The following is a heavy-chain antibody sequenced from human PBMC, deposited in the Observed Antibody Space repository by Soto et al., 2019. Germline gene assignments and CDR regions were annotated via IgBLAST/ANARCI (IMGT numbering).Heavy chain of an antibody. CDR1: GFTLSTYA. V-gene: IGHV3-64*01. J-gene: IGHJ4*02. CDR2: ISSNGRST. D-gene: IGHD2-8*01. CDR3: ARDRCTNGVCYAPSDY. Sequence: RGSRRRSCGTSGFTLSTYAMHGVRQAPGKGLEYVSAISSNGRSTYYANSVKGRFTISRDNSKNTLYLQMDSLRAEDMAVYYCARDRCTNGVCYAPSDYWGQGT.